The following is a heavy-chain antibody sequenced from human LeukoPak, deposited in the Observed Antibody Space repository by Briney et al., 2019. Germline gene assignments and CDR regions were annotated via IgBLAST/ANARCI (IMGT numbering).Heavy chain of an antibody. J-gene: IGHJ4*02. CDR1: GITLSNYG. CDR2: LSGSGGGT. V-gene: IGHV3-23*01. Sequence: GGSLRLSCAVSGITLSNYGMSWVRQAPGKGLEWVAGLSGSGGGTNYADSVQGRFTISRDNHKNTLYLQMNSLRAEDTAVYFCAKRGVVIRVFLVGFHKEAYYFDSWGQGALVTVSS. CDR3: AKRGVVIRVFLVGFHKEAYYFDS. D-gene: IGHD3-10*01.